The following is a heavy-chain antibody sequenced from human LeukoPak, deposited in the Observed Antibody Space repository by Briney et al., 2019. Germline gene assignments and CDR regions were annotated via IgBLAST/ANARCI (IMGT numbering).Heavy chain of an antibody. V-gene: IGHV1-18*01. D-gene: IGHD3-22*01. CDR3: ARDLPGYYYDSSGYPDY. CDR1: GYTFTSYG. Sequence: ASVKVSCKASGYTFTSYGISWVRQAPGQGLEWMGWISAYNGNTNYAQKLQGRVTMTTDTSTSTAYMELRSLRSDDTAVYYCARDLPGYYYDSSGYPDYWGQGTLVTVSS. CDR2: ISAYNGNT. J-gene: IGHJ4*02.